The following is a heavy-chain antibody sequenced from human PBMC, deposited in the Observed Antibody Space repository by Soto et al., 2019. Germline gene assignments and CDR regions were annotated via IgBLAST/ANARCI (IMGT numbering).Heavy chain of an antibody. CDR2: IYHSGNT. Sequence: SETLSLTCAVSGGSIRSDGYSWSWIRQQPGKGLEWIGYIYHSGNTYHNPSLKSRVSISVDRYKNQFSLKLFSVSAADTAVYYCARVPSPWGQGTLVTVSS. J-gene: IGHJ5*02. CDR1: GGSIRSDGYS. V-gene: IGHV4-30-2*01. CDR3: ARVPSP.